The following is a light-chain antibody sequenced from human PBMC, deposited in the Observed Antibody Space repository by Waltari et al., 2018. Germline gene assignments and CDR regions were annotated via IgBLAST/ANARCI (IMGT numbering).Light chain of an antibody. V-gene: IGKV3-20*01. J-gene: IGKJ1*01. CDR2: NEF. Sequence: IVLTKSPGTLSMSPGEGVPLSCRASQSLNRALAWYQQKPGQAPRLLIYNEFNRATDIPDRFSGSGSGTEFSLTISRLEPEDFAVYYCQHYVSLPATFGQGTRVEIK. CDR1: QSLNRA. CDR3: QHYVSLPAT.